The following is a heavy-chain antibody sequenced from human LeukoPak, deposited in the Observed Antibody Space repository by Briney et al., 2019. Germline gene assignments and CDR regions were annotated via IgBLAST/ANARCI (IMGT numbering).Heavy chain of an antibody. D-gene: IGHD6-19*01. CDR3: ANYLSHRSVD. CDR1: GFTFSSYV. CDR2: ISDGGTRT. J-gene: IGHJ4*02. V-gene: IGHV3-23*01. Sequence: PGGSLRLSCAASGFTFSSYVMTWVRQAPGKGLEWVSAISDGGTRTYYADSGKGRLTISRDNSKNTLYLQMNSLKAEDTAIYYCANYLSHRSVDWGQGTLVTVSS.